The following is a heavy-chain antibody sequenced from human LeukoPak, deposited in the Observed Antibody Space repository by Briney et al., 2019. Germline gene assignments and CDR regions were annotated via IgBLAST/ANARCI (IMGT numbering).Heavy chain of an antibody. CDR3: ARRRVGATRSGAFDI. V-gene: IGHV3-13*01. Sequence: PGGSLRLSCAASGFTVSSYDIHWVRQRAGKGLEWVSTIGSAGDTYYIDSVKGRFTISRDNAKNSLYLQMNSLRAEDTAVYYCARRRVGATRSGAFDIWGQGAMVTVSS. J-gene: IGHJ3*02. CDR2: IGSAGDT. D-gene: IGHD1-26*01. CDR1: GFTVSSYD.